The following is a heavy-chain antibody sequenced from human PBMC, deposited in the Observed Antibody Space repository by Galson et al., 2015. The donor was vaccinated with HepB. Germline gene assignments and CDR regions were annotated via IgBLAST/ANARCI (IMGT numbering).Heavy chain of an antibody. Sequence: SVKVSCKASGGTFSSYAISWVRQAPGQGLEWMGGIIPIFGTANYAQKFQGRVTITADESTSTAYMELSSLRSEDTAVYYCARNLNSYYYDSSGYYSPDYWGQGTLVTVSS. CDR2: IIPIFGTA. J-gene: IGHJ4*02. D-gene: IGHD3-22*01. CDR1: GGTFSSYA. V-gene: IGHV1-69*13. CDR3: ARNLNSYYYDSSGYYSPDY.